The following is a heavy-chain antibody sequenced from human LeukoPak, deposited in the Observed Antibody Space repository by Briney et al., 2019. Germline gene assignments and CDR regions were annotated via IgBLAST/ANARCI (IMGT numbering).Heavy chain of an antibody. CDR3: AKDDPITIFGVVILGYGMDV. J-gene: IGHJ6*02. V-gene: IGHV3-30*18. Sequence: PGGSLRLSCEASGFTFSSYGMHGVRQAPAKGLEWVAVISYDGSNKYYADSVKGRFTISRDNSKNTLYLQMNSLRAEDTAVYYCAKDDPITIFGVVILGYGMDVWGQGTTVTVSS. CDR1: GFTFSSYG. CDR2: ISYDGSNK. D-gene: IGHD3-3*01.